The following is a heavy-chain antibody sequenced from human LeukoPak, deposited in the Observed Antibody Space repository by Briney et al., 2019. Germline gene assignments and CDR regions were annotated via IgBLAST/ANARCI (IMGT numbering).Heavy chain of an antibody. J-gene: IGHJ4*02. Sequence: GRSLRLSCAASGFTFSSYGMHWVRQAPGKGLEWVAVISYDGSNKYYADSVKGRFTISRDNSKNTLYLQMNSLRAEDTAVYYCARDRLDYGASDYWGQGTLVTVSS. CDR1: GFTFSSYG. D-gene: IGHD3/OR15-3a*01. V-gene: IGHV3-30*03. CDR3: ARDRLDYGASDY. CDR2: ISYDGSNK.